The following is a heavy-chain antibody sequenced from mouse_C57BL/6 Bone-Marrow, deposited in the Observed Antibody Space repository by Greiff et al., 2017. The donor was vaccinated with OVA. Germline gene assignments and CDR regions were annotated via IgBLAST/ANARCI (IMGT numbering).Heavy chain of an antibody. CDR3: ARSLVLVPYYFDY. V-gene: IGHV1-54*01. J-gene: IGHJ2*01. CDR1: GYAFTNYL. CDR2: INPGSGGT. Sequence: VQRVESGAELVRPGTSVKVSCKASGYAFTNYLIEWVKQRPGQGLEWIGVINPGSGGTNYNEKFKGKATLTADKSSSTAYMQLSSLTSEDSAVYFCARSLVLVPYYFDYWGQGTTLTVSS.